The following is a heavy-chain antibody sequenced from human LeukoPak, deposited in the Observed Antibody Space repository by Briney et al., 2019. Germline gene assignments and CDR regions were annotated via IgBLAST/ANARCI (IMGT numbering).Heavy chain of an antibody. Sequence: GGSLRLSCAASGFTVSSNYMSWVRQAPGKGLEWVGFIRSKAYGGTTEYAASVKGRFTISRDDSKSIAYLQMNSLKTEDTAVYYCTRDFLGDTYYYDSSGYYYFDYWGQGTLVTVSS. CDR2: IRSKAYGGTT. V-gene: IGHV3-49*04. CDR3: TRDFLGDTYYYDSSGYYYFDY. CDR1: GFTVSSNY. D-gene: IGHD3-22*01. J-gene: IGHJ4*02.